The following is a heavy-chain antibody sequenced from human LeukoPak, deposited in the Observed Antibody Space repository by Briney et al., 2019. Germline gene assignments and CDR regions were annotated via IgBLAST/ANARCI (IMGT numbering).Heavy chain of an antibody. CDR3: AKGEYSYGYYYFDY. Sequence: GGSLRLSCAASGFTFDDYAMHWVRQAPGKGLEWVSLIGGDGGSTYYADSVKGRFTISRDNSKNSLYLQMNSLRTEDTALYYCAKGEYSYGYYYFDYWGQGSLVTVSS. D-gene: IGHD5-18*01. V-gene: IGHV3-43*02. CDR1: GFTFDDYA. CDR2: IGGDGGST. J-gene: IGHJ4*02.